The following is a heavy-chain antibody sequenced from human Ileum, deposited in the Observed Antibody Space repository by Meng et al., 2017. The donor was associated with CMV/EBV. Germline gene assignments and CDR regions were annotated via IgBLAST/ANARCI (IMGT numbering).Heavy chain of an antibody. D-gene: IGHD6-6*01. CDR2: IYSGGST. Sequence: SGFTVSSNYMTWVRQAPGKGLEWVSIIYSGGSTYYADSVKGRFTISRDNSKNTMYLQMNSLRDEDTAVYYCARGGPYYGSSSTDFQHWGQGTLVTVSS. J-gene: IGHJ1*01. CDR3: ARGGPYYGSSSTDFQH. V-gene: IGHV3-66*02. CDR1: GFTVSSNY.